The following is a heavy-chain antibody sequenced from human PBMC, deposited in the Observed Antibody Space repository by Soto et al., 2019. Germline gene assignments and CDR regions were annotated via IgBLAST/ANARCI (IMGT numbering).Heavy chain of an antibody. CDR3: SRDLLGYCGFDCYPLDV. J-gene: IGHJ6*02. CDR2: LYNTGST. D-gene: IGHD2-21*02. CDR1: GASISRYY. Sequence: PSETLSLTCTVSGASISRYYWSWIRQSPGKGLEWIGYLYNTGSTIYNPSLKSRVTISVDTSKNQFSLKMNSVTAADTAVYFFSRDLLGYCGFDCYPLDVSGQGTTVPVSS. V-gene: IGHV4-59*01.